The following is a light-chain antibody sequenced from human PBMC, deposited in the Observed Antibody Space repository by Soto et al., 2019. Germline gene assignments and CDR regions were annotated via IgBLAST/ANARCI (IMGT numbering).Light chain of an antibody. CDR2: DAS. Sequence: AIPLTQSPSSLSASVGDRVTITCRASQGISSAVAWYQQRPGKAPNLLIYDASSLESGVPSRFSGSGSGTDFTLTINSLQPEDFATYYCQQFDSYPLTFGQGTKVEIK. V-gene: IGKV1-13*02. CDR1: QGISSA. CDR3: QQFDSYPLT. J-gene: IGKJ1*01.